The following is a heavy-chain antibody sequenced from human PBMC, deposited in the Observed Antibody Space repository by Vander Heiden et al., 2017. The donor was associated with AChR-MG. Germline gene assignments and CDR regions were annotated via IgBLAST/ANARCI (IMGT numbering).Heavy chain of an antibody. CDR3: ARGLLVGATDYFDY. D-gene: IGHD1-26*01. Sequence: QVQLVESGGGVVQPGRSLRLSCAASGFTFSSYGMHWVRQAPGKGLEWVAVIWYDGSNKYYADSVKGRFTISRDNSKNTLYLQMNSLRAEDTAVYYCARGLLVGATDYFDYWGQGTLVTVSS. J-gene: IGHJ4*02. CDR1: GFTFSSYG. V-gene: IGHV3-33*01. CDR2: IWYDGSNK.